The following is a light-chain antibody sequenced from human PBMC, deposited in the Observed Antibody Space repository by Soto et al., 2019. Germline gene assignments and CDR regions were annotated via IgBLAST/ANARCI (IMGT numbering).Light chain of an antibody. V-gene: IGKV1-5*03. J-gene: IGKJ1*01. CDR2: RAS. CDR1: QSVSSW. Sequence: DIQMTQSPSTLSASVGDSVTITCRAIQSVSSWLAWYKQKPGKAPNRLIYRASNLESGGSSRFSGSGSGTAFTLTINNLQPDDCSTSYCKQYNSYSVTYRQATKVEIK. CDR3: KQYNSYSVT.